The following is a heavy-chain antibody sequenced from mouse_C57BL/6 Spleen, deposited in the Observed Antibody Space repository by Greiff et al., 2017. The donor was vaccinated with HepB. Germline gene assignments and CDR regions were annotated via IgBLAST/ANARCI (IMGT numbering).Heavy chain of an antibody. Sequence: VQLQQSGAELVRPGTSVKLSCKASGYTFTSYWMHWVKQRPGQGLEWIGVIDPSDSYTNYNQKFKGKATLTVDTSSSTAYMQLSSLTSEDSAVYYCAREGVYYGNAWFAYWGQGTLVTVSA. D-gene: IGHD2-1*01. V-gene: IGHV1-59*01. CDR3: AREGVYYGNAWFAY. CDR2: IDPSDSYT. CDR1: GYTFTSYW. J-gene: IGHJ3*01.